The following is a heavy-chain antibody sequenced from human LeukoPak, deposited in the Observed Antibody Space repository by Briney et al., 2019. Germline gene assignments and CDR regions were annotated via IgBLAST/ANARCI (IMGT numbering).Heavy chain of an antibody. Sequence: SQTLSLTCTVSGGSISSGDYYWSWIRQPPGKGLEWIGYIYYSGGTYYNPSLKTRITMSIDKSKNQFSLKLRSVTAADTAVYHCVRAGGSGSYYDVAFDSWGQGTLVTVSA. J-gene: IGHJ4*02. V-gene: IGHV4-30-4*08. D-gene: IGHD3-10*01. CDR3: VRAGGSGSYYDVAFDS. CDR2: IYYSGGT. CDR1: GGSISSGDYY.